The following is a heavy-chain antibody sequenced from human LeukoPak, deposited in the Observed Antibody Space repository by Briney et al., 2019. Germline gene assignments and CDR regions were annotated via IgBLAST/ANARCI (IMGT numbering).Heavy chain of an antibody. J-gene: IGHJ4*02. CDR2: INPRGDAT. V-gene: IGHV1-46*01. CDR3: AREGQQLKHFDY. Sequence: GASVKASCKASGNTFIGYWIHWVRQAPGQGLEWMGAINPRGDATIGAQKFQGRVTTTRDTSMSAVYIELSSLRSEDTAVYYCAREGQQLKHFDYWGQGTLVTVSS. CDR1: GNTFIGYW. D-gene: IGHD1-1*01.